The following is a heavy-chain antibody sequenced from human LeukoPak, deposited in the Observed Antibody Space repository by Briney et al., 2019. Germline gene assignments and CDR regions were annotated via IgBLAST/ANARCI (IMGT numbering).Heavy chain of an antibody. J-gene: IGHJ4*02. V-gene: IGHV3-21*01. CDR3: ARDRLQYEGTFDY. CDR1: GFTFSNYS. CDR2: ISSSSSYI. D-gene: IGHD5-24*01. Sequence: GGSLRLSCAASGFTFSNYSMNWVRQAPGKGLDWVSSISSSSSYIYCADSVKGRFTISRDNAKNSLYLQMSSLTAEDTAVYYCARDRLQYEGTFDYWGQGTLVTVSS.